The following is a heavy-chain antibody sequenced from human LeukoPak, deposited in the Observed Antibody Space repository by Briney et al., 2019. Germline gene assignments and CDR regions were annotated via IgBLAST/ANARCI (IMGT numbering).Heavy chain of an antibody. D-gene: IGHD3-16*01. J-gene: IGHJ4*02. CDR3: ARGHWAFDY. Sequence: SETLSLTCTVSGGSMSSYYWSWIRQPPGEGLEWMGYIYYSGSTNYNPSLKSRVTISVDTSTNQFSLKLNSVTAADTAVYYCARGHWAFDYWGQGTLVTVSS. V-gene: IGHV4-59*01. CDR2: IYYSGST. CDR1: GGSMSSYY.